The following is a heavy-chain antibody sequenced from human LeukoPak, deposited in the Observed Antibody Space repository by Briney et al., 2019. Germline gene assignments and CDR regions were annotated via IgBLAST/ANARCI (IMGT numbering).Heavy chain of an antibody. CDR2: IYTDGST. CDR3: ARRQTYFDY. Sequence: PSETLSLTCTVSGGSISPYFWSWIRQPPGKGLEWIGYIYTDGSTKYNPSLKSRVTISLDTSKNQFPLKLSSVTAADAAVYYGARRQTYFDYWGQGTLVTVSS. J-gene: IGHJ4*02. CDR1: GGSISPYF. V-gene: IGHV4-4*09.